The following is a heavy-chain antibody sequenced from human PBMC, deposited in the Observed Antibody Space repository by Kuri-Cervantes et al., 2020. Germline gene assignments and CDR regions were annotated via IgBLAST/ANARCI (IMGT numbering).Heavy chain of an antibody. CDR2: IYYSGSN. CDR3: ARSHCSSTSCYPYYFDY. J-gene: IGHJ4*02. Sequence: GSLRLSCTVSGGSISSGDYYWSWIRQPPGKGLEWIGYIYYSGSNNYNPSLKSRVTISVDTSKNQFSLKLSSVTAADTAVYYCARSHCSSTSCYPYYFDYWGQGTLVTVSS. V-gene: IGHV4-61*08. CDR1: GGSISSGDYY. D-gene: IGHD2-2*01.